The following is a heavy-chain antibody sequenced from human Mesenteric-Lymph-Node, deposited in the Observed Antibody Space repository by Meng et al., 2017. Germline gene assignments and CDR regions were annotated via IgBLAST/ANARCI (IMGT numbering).Heavy chain of an antibody. J-gene: IGHJ4*02. D-gene: IGHD6-13*01. Sequence: GESLKISCAASGFTFSSYWMSWVRQAPGKGLEWVANIKQDGSEKYYVDSVKGRFTISRDNAKNSLYLQMNSLRAEDTAVYYCARDHSSSWSNFDYWGQGTLVTVSS. CDR1: GFTFSSYW. CDR2: IKQDGSEK. CDR3: ARDHSSSWSNFDY. V-gene: IGHV3-7*01.